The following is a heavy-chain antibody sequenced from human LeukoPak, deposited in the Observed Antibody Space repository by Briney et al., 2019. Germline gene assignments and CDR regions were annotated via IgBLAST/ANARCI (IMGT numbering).Heavy chain of an antibody. J-gene: IGHJ3*02. V-gene: IGHV5-51*01. CDR1: GYSFTSYW. CDR3: ARQMSQTYAFDI. Sequence: GESLKISCKGSGYSFTSYWIGWVRQMPGKGLEWMGTIYPGDSETRYSPSFQGQVTISADKSISTAYLQWSSLKASDTAMYFCARQMSQTYAFDIWGQGTMVTVSS. CDR2: IYPGDSET.